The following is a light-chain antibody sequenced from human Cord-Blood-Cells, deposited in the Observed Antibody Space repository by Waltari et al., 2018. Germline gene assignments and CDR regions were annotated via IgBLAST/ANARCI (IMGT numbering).Light chain of an antibody. Sequence: DIVMIQSPLSLPVTPAEPASIPCRSSQSLPHSNGYNYLDWYLQKPGQSPQLLIYLGSNRASGVPNRITDRVSGTEFTIDFSIVDGGDVAVYYAMQDLQTSFTFGHGTKLDIK. V-gene: IGKV2-28*01. CDR2: LGS. CDR1: QSLPHSNGYNY. CDR3: MQDLQTSFT. J-gene: IGKJ3*01.